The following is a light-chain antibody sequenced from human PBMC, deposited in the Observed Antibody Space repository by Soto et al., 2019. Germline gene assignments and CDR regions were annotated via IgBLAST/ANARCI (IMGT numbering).Light chain of an antibody. J-gene: IGKJ4*01. CDR3: QQRSNWPST. CDR1: QSVSGY. CDR2: DAS. V-gene: IGKV3-11*01. Sequence: EIVLTQSPATLSLAPGNRATLSCRASQSVSGYLAWYQQKPGQAPRLLIYDASNRATGIPARFSGSGSGTDFTLPITSLEPEDFAAYYCQQRSNWPSTSGGGTKVEI.